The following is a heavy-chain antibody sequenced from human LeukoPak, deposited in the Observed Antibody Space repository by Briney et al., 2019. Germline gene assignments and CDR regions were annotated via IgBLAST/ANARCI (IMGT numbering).Heavy chain of an antibody. J-gene: IGHJ4*02. V-gene: IGHV1-2*06. CDR1: GYTFTGYY. D-gene: IGHD1-26*01. Sequence: ASVKVSCKASGYTFTGYYMHWVRQAPGQGLEWMGRINPNSGGTNYAQKFQGRVTMTRDTSISTAYMELSRLRSEDTAVYYCARDGIGDKRGRTFDYWGQGTLVTVSS. CDR3: ARDGIGDKRGRTFDY. CDR2: INPNSGGT.